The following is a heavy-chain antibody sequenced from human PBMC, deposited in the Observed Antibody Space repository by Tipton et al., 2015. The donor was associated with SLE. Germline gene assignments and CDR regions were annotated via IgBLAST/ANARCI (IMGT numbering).Heavy chain of an antibody. CDR3: ARGGGDFGLKN. CDR2: IYYSGTT. D-gene: IGHD3/OR15-3a*01. Sequence: TLSLTCTVSGGSITGSYWSWIRLPPGKGLEWIGYIYYSGTTNYNPSLKSRVTMSVDTSKNQFSLKLSSVTAADTALYYCARGGGDFGLKNWGQGTLVTVSS. CDR1: GGSITGSY. J-gene: IGHJ4*02. V-gene: IGHV4-59*01.